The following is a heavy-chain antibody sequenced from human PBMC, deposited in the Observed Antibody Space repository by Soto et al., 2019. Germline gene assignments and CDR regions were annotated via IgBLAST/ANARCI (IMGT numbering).Heavy chain of an antibody. J-gene: IGHJ6*02. CDR2: MNPNSGNT. V-gene: IGHV1-8*01. CDR3: ARAVVVVAAHYGMDV. D-gene: IGHD2-15*01. CDR1: GYTFTSYD. Sequence: ASVKVSCKASGYTFTSYDINWVRQATGQGLEWMGWMNPNSGNTGYAQKFQGRVTTTRNTSISTAYMELSSLRSEDTAVYYCARAVVVVAAHYGMDVWGQGTTVTVSS.